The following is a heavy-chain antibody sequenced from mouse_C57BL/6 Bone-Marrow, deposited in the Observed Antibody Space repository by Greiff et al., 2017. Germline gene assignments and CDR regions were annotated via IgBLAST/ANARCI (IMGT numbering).Heavy chain of an antibody. D-gene: IGHD1-2*01. J-gene: IGHJ3*01. CDR3: AREYYGP. CDR2: IDPSDSYT. V-gene: IGHV1-50*01. CDR1: GYTFTSYW. Sequence: QVQLQQPGAELVKPGASVKLSCKASGYTFTSYWMHWVKQRPGQGLEWIGEIDPSDSYTNYNQKFKGKATLTVDTSSSTAYMQLSSLTSEDSAVYYCAREYYGPWAQGTLVTVSA.